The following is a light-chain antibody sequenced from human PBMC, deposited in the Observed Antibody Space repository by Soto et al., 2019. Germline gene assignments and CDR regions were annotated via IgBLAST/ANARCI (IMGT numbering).Light chain of an antibody. CDR3: QSYDSSLSGDV. Sequence: QSVLTQPPSVSGAPGQRVTISCTGSSSNIGAGYEVHWYQQLPGTAPKLLIYGNSNRPSGVPDRFSGSKSGTSASLAITGLQAEDEADYYCQSYDSSLSGDVFGTGTKVTVL. J-gene: IGLJ1*01. CDR2: GNS. V-gene: IGLV1-40*01. CDR1: SSNIGAGYE.